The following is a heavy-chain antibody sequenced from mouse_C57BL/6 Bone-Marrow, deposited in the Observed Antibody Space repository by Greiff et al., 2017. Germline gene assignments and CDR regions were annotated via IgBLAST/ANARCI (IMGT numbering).Heavy chain of an antibody. D-gene: IGHD2-3*01. V-gene: IGHV5-9-1*02. J-gene: IGHJ3*01. CDR2: ISSGGDYI. CDR3: TRGVGYDGYCWFAY. CDR1: GFTFSSYA. Sequence: EVQRVESGEGLVKPGGSLKLSCAASGFTFSSYAMSWVRQTPEKRLEWVAYISSGGDYIYYADTVKGRFTISRDNARNTLYLQMSSLKSEDTAMYYCTRGVGYDGYCWFAYWGQGTLVTVSA.